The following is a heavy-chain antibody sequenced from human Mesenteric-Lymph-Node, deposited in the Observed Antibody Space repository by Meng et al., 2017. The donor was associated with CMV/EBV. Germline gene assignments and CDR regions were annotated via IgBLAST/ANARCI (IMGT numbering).Heavy chain of an antibody. Sequence: SETLSLTCTVSGGSISSYYWSWIRQPPGKGLEWIGYIYYSGSTNYNPSLKSRVTISVDTSKNQFSLKLSSVTAADTAVYYCARNVIYYDFWSGSNWFDPRGQGTLVTVSS. V-gene: IGHV4-59*01. CDR3: ARNVIYYDFWSGSNWFDP. J-gene: IGHJ5*02. CDR1: GGSISSYY. CDR2: IYYSGST. D-gene: IGHD3-3*01.